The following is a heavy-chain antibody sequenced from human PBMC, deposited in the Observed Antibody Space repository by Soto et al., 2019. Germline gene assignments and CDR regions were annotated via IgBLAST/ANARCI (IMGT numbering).Heavy chain of an antibody. V-gene: IGHV3-48*04. CDR3: ARDIDG. CDR2: ISSSSSTI. D-gene: IGHD2-15*01. Sequence: EVQVVESGGGLVQPGGSLRLSCAASGFTFSSYSMNWVRQAPGKGLEWVSYISSSSSTIFYADSVKGRFTISRDNAKNSLYLKMTSLRAEDTAVYYCARDIDGGGQGTLVTVSS. J-gene: IGHJ4*02. CDR1: GFTFSSYS.